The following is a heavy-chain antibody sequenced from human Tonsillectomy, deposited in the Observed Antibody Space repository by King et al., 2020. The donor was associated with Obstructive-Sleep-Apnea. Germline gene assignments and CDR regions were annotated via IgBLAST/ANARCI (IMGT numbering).Heavy chain of an antibody. Sequence: VQLVESGGVVVQPGGSLRLSCAASGFTFDDYTINWVRQAPGKGLEWVSLITWDGDSTYYADSVKGRFTISRDNSKNSLYLQMNSLRTEDTALYFCAKTTAPHYDILTGFSQSLTAYYGMDVWGQGTTVTVSS. CDR1: GFTFDDYT. V-gene: IGHV3-43*01. CDR2: ITWDGDST. D-gene: IGHD3-9*01. J-gene: IGHJ6*02. CDR3: AKTTAPHYDILTGFSQSLTAYYGMDV.